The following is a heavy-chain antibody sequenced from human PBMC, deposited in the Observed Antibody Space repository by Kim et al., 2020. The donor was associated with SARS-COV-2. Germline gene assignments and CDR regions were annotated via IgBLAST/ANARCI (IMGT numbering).Heavy chain of an antibody. D-gene: IGHD5-12*01. CDR3: ALGQRWSSRTMDY. Sequence: GGSLRLSCAASGFSFRDHVMHWVRQAPGKGLEYVSFISSNGGNTNYAHSVKGIFTTSRNNSKNTMYQQLDSLRAEDMVVYYCALGQRWSSRTMDYWGQATSVTAS. V-gene: IGHV3-64*01. CDR2: ISSNGGNT. CDR1: GFSFRDHV. J-gene: IGHJ4*02.